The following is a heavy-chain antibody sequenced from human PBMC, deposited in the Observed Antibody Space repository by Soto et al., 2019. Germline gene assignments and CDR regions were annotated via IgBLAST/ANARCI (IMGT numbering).Heavy chain of an antibody. CDR3: ARSRAIIASAGSFDY. V-gene: IGHV3-23*01. D-gene: IGHD6-25*01. CDR1: GFTLSSHV. CDR2: ISTGGGST. J-gene: IGHJ4*02. Sequence: PGRSLRLSCAAAGFTLSSHVMSWVRQAPGKGLEWVSGISTGGGSTDYADSVKGRFTISRDNSKNTLHLQMKSLRTEDTAVYYCARSRAIIASAGSFDYWGQGTLVTVSS.